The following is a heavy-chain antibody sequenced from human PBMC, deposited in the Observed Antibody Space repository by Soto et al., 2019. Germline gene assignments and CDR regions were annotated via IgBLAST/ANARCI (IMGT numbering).Heavy chain of an antibody. J-gene: IGHJ5*02. CDR3: ARDKGIAAARGWFDP. CDR2: INSDGSST. D-gene: IGHD6-13*01. CDR1: GFTFSSYW. Sequence: EVQLVESGGGLVQPGGSLRLSCAASGFTFSSYWMHWVRQAPGKGLVWVSRINSDGSSTSYADSVKGRFTISRDNAKNTRYLQMTSLRAEDTAVYYCARDKGIAAARGWFDPWGQGTLVTVSS. V-gene: IGHV3-74*01.